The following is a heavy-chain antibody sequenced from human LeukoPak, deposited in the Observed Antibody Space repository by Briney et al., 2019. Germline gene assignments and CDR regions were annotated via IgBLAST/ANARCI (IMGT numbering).Heavy chain of an antibody. CDR1: GYTFISHA. CDR3: ARDLVSAGSDI. J-gene: IGHJ3*02. V-gene: IGHV7-4-1*02. Sequence: ASVKVSCKAFGYTFISHAMNWVRQAPGQGLELMGWINTNTGIPTYAQGFAGRFVFSLDTSVTTAYLQITSLKAEDTAVYYCARDLVSAGSDIWGQGTMVTVSS. D-gene: IGHD3-10*01. CDR2: INTNTGIP.